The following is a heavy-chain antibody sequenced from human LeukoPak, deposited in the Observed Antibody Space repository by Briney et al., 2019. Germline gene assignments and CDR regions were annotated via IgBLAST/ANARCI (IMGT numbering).Heavy chain of an antibody. J-gene: IGHJ4*02. Sequence: GGSLRLSCAASGFTFSSYGMHWVRQAPGKGLEWVAVIWYDGSNKYYADSVKGRFTISRDNSKNTLYLQMNSLRAEDTAVYYCARESPYEGHFDYWGQGTLVTASS. CDR1: GFTFSSYG. CDR2: IWYDGSNK. D-gene: IGHD5-12*01. CDR3: ARESPYEGHFDY. V-gene: IGHV3-33*01.